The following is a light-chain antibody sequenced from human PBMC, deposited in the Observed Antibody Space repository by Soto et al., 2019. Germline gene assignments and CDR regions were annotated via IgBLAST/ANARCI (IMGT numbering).Light chain of an antibody. CDR1: QSLFFTSNKKNS. Sequence: DIVLTQSPASLDVSLGERVTINCKSSQSLFFTSNKKNSLAWYQQKPGQPPKLIIYWGSSRESGVPARFRGAGSATDLTLTISSLQAEDVAVYYCQQGYRSPVTFGQGTKVGIK. CDR3: QQGYRSPVT. J-gene: IGKJ2*01. CDR2: WGS. V-gene: IGKV4-1*01.